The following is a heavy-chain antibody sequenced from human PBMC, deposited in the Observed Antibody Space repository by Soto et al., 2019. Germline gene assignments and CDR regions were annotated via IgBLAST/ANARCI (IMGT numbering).Heavy chain of an antibody. CDR1: GFTFSSYG. J-gene: IGHJ6*02. Sequence: LRLSCAASGFTFSSYGMHWVRQAPGKGLEWVAVISYDGSNKYYADSVKGRFTISRDNSKNTLYLQMNSLRAEDTAVYYCAKDASYYYYYGMDVWGQGTTVTVSS. CDR2: ISYDGSNK. V-gene: IGHV3-30*18. CDR3: AKDASYYYYYGMDV.